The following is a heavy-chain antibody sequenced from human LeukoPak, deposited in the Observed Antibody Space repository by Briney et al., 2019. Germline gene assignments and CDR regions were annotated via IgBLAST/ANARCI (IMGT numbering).Heavy chain of an antibody. CDR2: INPSGGST. J-gene: IGHJ6*02. Sequence: ASVTVSCTASGYTFTSYYMHWVRQAPGQGLEWMGLINPSGGSTSYAQKFQGRVTMTRDTSTSTVYMELSSLRSEDTAVYYCARAANTYYYYYGMDVWGQGTTVTVSS. V-gene: IGHV1-46*01. CDR1: GYTFTSYY. CDR3: ARAANTYYYYYGMDV.